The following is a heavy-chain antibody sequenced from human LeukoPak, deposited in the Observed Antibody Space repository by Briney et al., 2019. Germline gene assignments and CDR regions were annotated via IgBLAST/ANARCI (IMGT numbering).Heavy chain of an antibody. D-gene: IGHD3-9*01. J-gene: IGHJ6*03. CDR3: AKGPGRLYDILTGNYYYYYYMDV. CDR1: GGSISTSNYY. V-gene: IGHV4-39*07. CDR2: IFYSGST. Sequence: SETLSLTCTVSGGSISTSNYYWGWIRQPPGKGLEWIGNIFYSGSTYYSPSLRSRVTISLDTSRNQFSLKLNSVTAADTAVYYCAKGPGRLYDILTGNYYYYYYMDVWGKGTTVTISS.